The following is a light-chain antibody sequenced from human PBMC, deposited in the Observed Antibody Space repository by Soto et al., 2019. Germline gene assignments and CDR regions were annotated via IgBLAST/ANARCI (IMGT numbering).Light chain of an antibody. CDR1: LSVASNY. CDR2: AAS. CDR3: QQYGSAQWT. Sequence: EIVLTQSPGTLPLSPGERATLSCRASLSVASNYVAWYQQKPGQAPRLLIYAASGRATGIPDRFSGSGSGTDFNLTISRLEPEDFAVYYCQQYGSAQWTFGQGTKVEIK. J-gene: IGKJ1*01. V-gene: IGKV3-20*01.